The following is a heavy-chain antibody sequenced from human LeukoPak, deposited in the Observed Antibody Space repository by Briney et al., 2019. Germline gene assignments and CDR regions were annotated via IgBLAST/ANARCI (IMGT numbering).Heavy chain of an antibody. V-gene: IGHV3-21*04. CDR3: AKFPDYGDYSSDRFDY. D-gene: IGHD4-17*01. Sequence: GGSLRLSCAASGFTFSSYSMNWVRQAPGKGLEWVSSISSSSSYIYYADSVKGRFTISRDNAKNSLYLQMNSLRAEDTAVYYCAKFPDYGDYSSDRFDYWGQGTLVTVSS. CDR2: ISSSSSYI. J-gene: IGHJ4*02. CDR1: GFTFSSYS.